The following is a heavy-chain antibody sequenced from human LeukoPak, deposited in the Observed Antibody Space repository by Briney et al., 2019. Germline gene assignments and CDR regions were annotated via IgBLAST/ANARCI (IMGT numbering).Heavy chain of an antibody. Sequence: SETLSLTCAVYGGSINSSSSYYWGWIRQPPGKGLEWIGSIYYSGSTYHNPSLKSRVTISVDTSKNQFSLKLSSVTAADTAVYYCARSPGPTTVLRFDYWGQGTLVTVSS. CDR1: GGSINSSSSYY. D-gene: IGHD4-23*01. CDR2: IYYSGST. CDR3: ARSPGPTTVLRFDY. V-gene: IGHV4-39*07. J-gene: IGHJ4*02.